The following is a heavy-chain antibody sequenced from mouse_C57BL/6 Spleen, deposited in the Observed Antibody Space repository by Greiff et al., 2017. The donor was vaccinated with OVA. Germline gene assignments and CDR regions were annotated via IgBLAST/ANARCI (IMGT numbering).Heavy chain of an antibody. CDR2: IDPSDSYT. CDR1: GYTFTSYW. V-gene: IGHV1-69*01. D-gene: IGHD1-1*01. CDR3: ASYYYGSSYWYFDV. Sequence: QVQLQQPGAELVMPGASVKLSCKASGYTFTSYWMHWVKQRPGQGLEWIGEIDPSDSYTNYNHKFKGKSTLTVDKSSSTAYMQLSSLKSEDSAVYYCASYYYGSSYWYFDVWGTGTTVTVSS. J-gene: IGHJ1*03.